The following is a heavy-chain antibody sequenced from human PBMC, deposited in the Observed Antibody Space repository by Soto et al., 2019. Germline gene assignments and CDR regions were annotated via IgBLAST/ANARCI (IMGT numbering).Heavy chain of an antibody. CDR1: GFTFADYT. Sequence: GGSLRLSCTASGFTFADYTLSWFRQAPGKGLEWLGFIRNKAYGRTTEYAASVKGRFTISRDDSKSIAYLLMNSLKTEDTAMYYCTRDGRYSGYPPPAFWGQGTLVTVSS. V-gene: IGHV3-49*03. D-gene: IGHD5-12*01. CDR3: TRDGRYSGYPPPAF. CDR2: IRNKAYGRTT. J-gene: IGHJ4*02.